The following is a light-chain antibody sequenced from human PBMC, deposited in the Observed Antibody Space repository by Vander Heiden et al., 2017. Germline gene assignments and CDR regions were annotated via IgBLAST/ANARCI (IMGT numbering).Light chain of an antibody. CDR2: SDT. CDR3: QSADSSGTYSVV. CDR1: VLARQN. J-gene: IGLJ2*01. Sequence: SSDLTQPPSVSVSPGQTAKNTCYGDVLARQNAYWYQQKPGQAPLLLIYSDTKRPSGIPERFSGSISGTIVTLTISDVQAEDEADYYCQSADSSGTYSVVFGGGTQLTVL. V-gene: IGLV3-25*03.